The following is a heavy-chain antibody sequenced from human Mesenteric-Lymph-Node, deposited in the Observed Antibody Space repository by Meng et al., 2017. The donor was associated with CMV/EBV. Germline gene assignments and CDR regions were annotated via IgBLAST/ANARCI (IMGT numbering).Heavy chain of an antibody. CDR2: ISAYNGNT. Sequence: CTASGYTFTSYDISWVRQAPGQGLEWMGWISAYNGNTNYAQKLQGRVTMTTDTSTSTAYMELRSLRSDDTAVYYCARTDSSGYYYAYWGQGTLVTVSS. D-gene: IGHD3-22*01. V-gene: IGHV1-18*01. J-gene: IGHJ4*02. CDR1: GYTFTSYD. CDR3: ARTDSSGYYYAY.